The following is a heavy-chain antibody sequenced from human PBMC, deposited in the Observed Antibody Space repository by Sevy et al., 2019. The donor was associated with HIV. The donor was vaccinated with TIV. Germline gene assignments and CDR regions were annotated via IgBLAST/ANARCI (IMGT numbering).Heavy chain of an antibody. CDR3: VRDPQINDIAESGIIH. Sequence: GRSLRLSCAASGFTFRKYGMHWVRQAPGKGLEWVAVIWWDGSEKYYADSVKGRFTISRDNSEDTMYLQMRSLRADDTAVYYCVRDPQINDIAESGIIHWGQGTLVTVSS. V-gene: IGHV3-33*01. J-gene: IGHJ4*02. CDR2: IWWDGSEK. D-gene: IGHD6-13*01. CDR1: GFTFRKYG.